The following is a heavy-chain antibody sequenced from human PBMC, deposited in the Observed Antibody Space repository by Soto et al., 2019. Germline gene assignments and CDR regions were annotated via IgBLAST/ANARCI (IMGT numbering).Heavy chain of an antibody. D-gene: IGHD6-6*01. J-gene: IGHJ5*02. Sequence: AAVKVSCKASGCTFTGYYMHWVRQAPGQGLEWMGWINPNSGGTNYAQKFQGRVTMTRDTSISTAYMELSRLRSDDTAVYYCARYYSSSSFWFDPWGQGTLVTVSS. CDR2: INPNSGGT. V-gene: IGHV1-2*02. CDR1: GCTFTGYY. CDR3: ARYYSSSSFWFDP.